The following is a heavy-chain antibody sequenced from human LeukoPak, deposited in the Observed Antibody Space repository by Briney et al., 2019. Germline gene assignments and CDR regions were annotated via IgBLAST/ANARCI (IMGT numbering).Heavy chain of an antibody. J-gene: IGHJ6*03. V-gene: IGHV1-18*01. CDR2: ISAYNGNT. CDR1: GYTFTSYG. CDR3: ARDYTEGHFYYYYYMDV. D-gene: IGHD3-16*01. Sequence: ASVKVSCKASGYTFTSYGISWVRQAPGQGLEWMGWISAYNGNTNYAQKLQGRVTMTTDTSTSTAYMELRSLRPDDTAVYYCARDYTEGHFYYYYYMDVWGKGTTVTVSS.